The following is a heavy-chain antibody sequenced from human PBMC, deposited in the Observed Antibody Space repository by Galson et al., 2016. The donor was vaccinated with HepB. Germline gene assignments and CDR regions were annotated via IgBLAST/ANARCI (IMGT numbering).Heavy chain of an antibody. CDR1: GGSISSNY. Sequence: SETLSLTCTVSGGSISSNYWSWIRQTPGKGLEWIAYVDDNGRPNYNPSLMSRVTISVDTSKNHFSLTMISVTAADTAVYYCAKHRQTRNDNGDYKDYWYFDLWGRGTLVTVSS. J-gene: IGHJ2*01. CDR3: AKHRQTRNDNGDYKDYWYFDL. D-gene: IGHD4-17*01. V-gene: IGHV4-59*01. CDR2: VDDNGRP.